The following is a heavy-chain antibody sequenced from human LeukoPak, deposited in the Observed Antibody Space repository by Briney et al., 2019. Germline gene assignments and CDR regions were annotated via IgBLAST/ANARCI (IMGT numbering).Heavy chain of an antibody. D-gene: IGHD3-22*01. J-gene: IGHJ6*03. V-gene: IGHV4-59*01. CDR2: IYYSGST. Sequence: SETLSLTCTVSGGSISSYYWSWIRQPPGKGLEWIGYIYYSGSTNYNPSLKSLVTISVDTSKNQFSLKLTTVTAVDTAVYYCARNRDPHYYDSRGYGYYYYYVDVGGKGTTVTVSS. CDR1: GGSISSYY. CDR3: ARNRDPHYYDSRGYGYYYYYVDV.